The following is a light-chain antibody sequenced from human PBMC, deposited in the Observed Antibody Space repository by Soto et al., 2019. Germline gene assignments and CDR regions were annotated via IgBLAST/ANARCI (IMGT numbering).Light chain of an antibody. Sequence: DIQMTQSPSSLSASVGDRVTITCRASRTIITFLNWYQQKPGKTPNLLIYAAATLQSGGASRFSGSGSGTDFTLSTSSLQPEDFAACLWQRSYSTPFPFGPGNKV. CDR3: QRSYSTPFP. CDR2: AAA. V-gene: IGKV1-39*01. CDR1: RTIITF. J-gene: IGKJ3*01.